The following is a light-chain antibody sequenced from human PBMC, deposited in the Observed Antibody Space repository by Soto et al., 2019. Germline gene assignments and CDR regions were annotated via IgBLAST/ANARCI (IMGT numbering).Light chain of an antibody. CDR2: GAS. J-gene: IGKJ5*01. V-gene: IGKV3-20*01. CDR1: QSVSSNY. CDR3: QQYSSSPVT. Sequence: EIVLAQSPGTLSLSPGERATLSCRASQSVSSNYLAWYQQKPGQAPRLLIYGASSRATGIPERFSGSGSGTDFTLTISRLEPEDFAVYYCQQYSSSPVTFGQGTRLEI.